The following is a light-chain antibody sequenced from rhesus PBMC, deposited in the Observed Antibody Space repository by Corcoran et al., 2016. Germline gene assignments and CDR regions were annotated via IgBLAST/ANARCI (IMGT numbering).Light chain of an antibody. J-gene: IGKJ2*01. V-gene: IGKV1-74*01. CDR1: ENVNNF. Sequence: DIQMTQSPSSLSASVGDRVTITCRASENVNNFLHWYQQKPGKAPKLLIYAASILQSGVPSRFSGSGSWADYTFPIRSLQPEDVATYYWQHSYGTPYSFGQGTKVEIK. CDR3: QHSYGTPYS. CDR2: AAS.